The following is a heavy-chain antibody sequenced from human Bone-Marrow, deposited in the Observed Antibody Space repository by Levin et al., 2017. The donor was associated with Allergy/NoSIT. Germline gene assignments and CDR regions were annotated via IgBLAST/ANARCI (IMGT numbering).Heavy chain of an antibody. V-gene: IGHV4-59*02. CDR3: ARARSRGYYTTDAFDV. CDR2: VLHGETT. Sequence: ASETLSLTCTVSGGPVNDFYWSWIRQSPGKGLEWIGFVLHGETTNYNPSLESRVATSLDTSNNQFSLILSSVTAADTAVYYCARARSRGYYTTDAFDVWGPGTRVIVSS. J-gene: IGHJ3*01. D-gene: IGHD1-26*01. CDR1: GGPVNDFY.